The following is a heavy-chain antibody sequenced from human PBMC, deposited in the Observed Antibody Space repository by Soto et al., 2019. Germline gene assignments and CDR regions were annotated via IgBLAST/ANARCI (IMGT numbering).Heavy chain of an antibody. Sequence: GGSLRLSCAASGFTFSNAWMSWVRQAPGKGLEWVGRIKSKTDGGTTDYAAPVKGRFTISREDSKNTLYLQMNSLKTEDTAVYYCTTDYSNYAFDIWGQGTMVTVSS. CDR3: TTDYSNYAFDI. V-gene: IGHV3-15*01. J-gene: IGHJ3*02. CDR1: GFTFSNAW. D-gene: IGHD4-4*01. CDR2: IKSKTDGGTT.